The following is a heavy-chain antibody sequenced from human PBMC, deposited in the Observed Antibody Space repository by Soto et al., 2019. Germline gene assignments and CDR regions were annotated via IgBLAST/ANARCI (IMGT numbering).Heavy chain of an antibody. CDR2: ISAYNGNT. V-gene: IGHV1-18*01. J-gene: IGHJ5*02. Sequence: GASVEVSCKASGYTFTSYCISWVRQAPGQGLEWMGWISAYNGNTNYAQKLQGRVTMTTDTSTSTAYMELRSLRSDDTAVYYCARDDYDSSGQRWFDPWGQGTLVTVSS. D-gene: IGHD3-22*01. CDR3: ARDDYDSSGQRWFDP. CDR1: GYTFTSYC.